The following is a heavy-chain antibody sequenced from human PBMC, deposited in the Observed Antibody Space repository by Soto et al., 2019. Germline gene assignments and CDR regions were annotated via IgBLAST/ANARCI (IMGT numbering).Heavy chain of an antibody. V-gene: IGHV4-34*01. J-gene: IGHJ6*02. CDR1: GGSFSGYY. D-gene: IGHD5-12*01. CDR2: INHSGST. Sequence: SETLSLTCAVYGGSFSGYYWSWIRQPPGKGLEWIGEINHSGSTNYNPSLKSRVTISVDTSKNQFSLKLSSVTAADTAVYYCARGGDIVATIRRGDNYYYGMDVWGQGTTVTVSS. CDR3: ARGGDIVATIRRGDNYYYGMDV.